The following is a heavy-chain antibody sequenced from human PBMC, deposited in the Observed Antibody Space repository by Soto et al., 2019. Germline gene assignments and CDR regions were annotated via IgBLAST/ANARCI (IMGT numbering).Heavy chain of an antibody. CDR2: ISGSGGST. V-gene: IGHV3-23*01. CDR3: AKDRALIVVVPAAIDY. Sequence: EVQLLESGGGLVQPGWSLRLSCAASGFTFSSYAMSWVRQAPGKGLEWVSAISGSGGSTYYADSVKGRFTISRDNSKNTLYLQMNSLRAEDTAVYYCAKDRALIVVVPAAIDYWGQGTLVTVSS. CDR1: GFTFSSYA. J-gene: IGHJ4*02. D-gene: IGHD2-2*01.